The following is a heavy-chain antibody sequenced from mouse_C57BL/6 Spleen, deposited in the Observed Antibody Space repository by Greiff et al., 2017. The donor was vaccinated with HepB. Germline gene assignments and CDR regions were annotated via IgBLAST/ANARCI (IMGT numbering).Heavy chain of an antibody. CDR2: IYPRSGNT. Sequence: QVQLQQSGAELARPGASVKLSCKASGYTFTSYGISWVKQRTGQGLEWIGEIYPRSGNTYYNEKFKGKATLTADKSSSTAYMELRSLTSEDSAVYFCARSGYYGSSYDAMDYWGQGTSVTVSS. CDR1: GYTFTSYG. J-gene: IGHJ4*01. D-gene: IGHD1-1*01. V-gene: IGHV1-81*01. CDR3: ARSGYYGSSYDAMDY.